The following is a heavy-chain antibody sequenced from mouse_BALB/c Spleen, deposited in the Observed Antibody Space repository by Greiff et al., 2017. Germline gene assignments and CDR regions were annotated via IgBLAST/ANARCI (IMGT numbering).Heavy chain of an antibody. V-gene: IGHV5-17*02. CDR3: ARGDGKGWFAY. CDR1: GFTFSSFG. CDR2: ISSGSSTI. D-gene: IGHD2-1*01. J-gene: IGHJ3*01. Sequence: EVKVVESGGGLVQPGGSRKLSCAASGFTFSSFGMHWVRQAPEKGLEWVAYISSGSSTIYYADTVKGRFTISRDNPKNTLFLQMTSLRSEDTAMYYCARGDGKGWFAYGGQGTLVTVSA.